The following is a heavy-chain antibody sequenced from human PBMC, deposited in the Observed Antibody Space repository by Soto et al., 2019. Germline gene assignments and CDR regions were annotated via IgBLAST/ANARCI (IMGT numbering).Heavy chain of an antibody. CDR3: AKDLEESGSHDGGAVDI. D-gene: IGHD6-13*01. V-gene: IGHV3-23*01. CDR1: GFTISSYA. J-gene: IGHJ3*02. CDR2: ISGSGGST. Sequence: GGSLRLSCAASGFTISSYAMSWVRQAPGKGLEWVSAISGSGGSTYYADSVKGRFTISRDNSKNTLYLQMNSLRDDDTDVYYCAKDLEESGSHDGGAVDIWGQGTMVTVSS.